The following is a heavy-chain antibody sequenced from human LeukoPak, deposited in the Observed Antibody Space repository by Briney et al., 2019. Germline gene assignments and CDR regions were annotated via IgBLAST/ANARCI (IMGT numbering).Heavy chain of an antibody. CDR2: IYPGDSDT. J-gene: IGHJ4*02. D-gene: IGHD6-19*01. CDR1: GYSFTSYW. Sequence: GESLKISCKGSGYSFTSYWIGWVRQMPGKGLEWMGIIYPGDSDTRYGPSFQGQVTISADKSISTAYLQWSSLKASDTATYYCARHVSSSGWPFDYWGQGTLVTVSS. V-gene: IGHV5-51*01. CDR3: ARHVSSSGWPFDY.